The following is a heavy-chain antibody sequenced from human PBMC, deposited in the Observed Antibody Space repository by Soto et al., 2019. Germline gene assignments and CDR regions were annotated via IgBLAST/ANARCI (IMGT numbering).Heavy chain of an antibody. CDR3: TRHMSPNIAVAGT. V-gene: IGHV3-64D*08. D-gene: IGHD6-19*01. CDR1: GFTFGSYA. Sequence: EVQLVESGGGLVQPGWSLRLSCSASGFTFGSYAMHWVRQAPGKGLEYVSAISSSGDNTYYPDSVKGRFTISRDNSKNTLYLQMSSLRVEDTAVYYCTRHMSPNIAVAGTWGQGTQVTVSS. J-gene: IGHJ4*02. CDR2: ISSSGDNT.